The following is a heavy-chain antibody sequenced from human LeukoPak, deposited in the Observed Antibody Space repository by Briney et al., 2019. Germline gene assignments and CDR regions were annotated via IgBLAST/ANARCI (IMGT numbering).Heavy chain of an antibody. J-gene: IGHJ6*02. CDR2: INPSSGGT. Sequence: GASVKVSCKASGYTFTGYYIHWVRQATGQGLEWMGRINPSSGGTNYAQKFQGTVTMTRDTSISTAYMELSRLRSDDTAVYYCARKPEGMDVWGQGTTVTVSS. CDR3: ARKPEGMDV. CDR1: GYTFTGYY. D-gene: IGHD1-14*01. V-gene: IGHV1-2*06.